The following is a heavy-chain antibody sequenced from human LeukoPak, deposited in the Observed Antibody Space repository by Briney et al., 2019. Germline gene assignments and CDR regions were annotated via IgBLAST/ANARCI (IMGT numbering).Heavy chain of an antibody. Sequence: VASVKVSCKASGYRFTGYYIRWVRQAPGQGLEWMGWINPNSGGTNYAQKFQGRVTMTRDTSISTAYMDLSRLRSDDTAVYYCARDRAVATIGGVDYWGQGTLVTVSS. CDR2: INPNSGGT. V-gene: IGHV1-2*02. D-gene: IGHD5-12*01. CDR3: ARDRAVATIGGVDY. J-gene: IGHJ4*02. CDR1: GYRFTGYY.